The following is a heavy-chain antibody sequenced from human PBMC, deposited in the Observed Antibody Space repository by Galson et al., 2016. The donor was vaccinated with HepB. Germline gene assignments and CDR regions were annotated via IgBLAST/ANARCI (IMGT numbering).Heavy chain of an antibody. CDR1: GFNFHESW. V-gene: IGHV3-7*04. J-gene: IGHJ4*02. CDR2: IKEDGSDK. D-gene: IGHD7-27*01. CDR3: VRYRSLGY. Sequence: SLRLSCAASGFNFHESWMAWVRQAPGEGLECVADIKEDGSDKFYVDSVKGRFTISRDNAKNSLYLQMNSLRVEDTAIYYCVRYRSLGYWDQGTLVTVSS.